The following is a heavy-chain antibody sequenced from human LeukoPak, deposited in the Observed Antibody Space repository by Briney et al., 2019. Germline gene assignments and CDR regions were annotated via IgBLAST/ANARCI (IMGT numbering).Heavy chain of an antibody. D-gene: IGHD3-3*01. CDR2: ISYDGSNK. Sequence: GGSLRLSCAASGFTFSSYAMHWVRQAPGKGLEWVAVISYDGSNKYYADSVKGRFTISRDNSKNTLYLQMNSLRAEDTAVYYCASARKTYYDFWSGYPTDYWGQGTLVTVSS. V-gene: IGHV3-30-3*01. CDR3: ASARKTYYDFWSGYPTDY. CDR1: GFTFSSYA. J-gene: IGHJ4*02.